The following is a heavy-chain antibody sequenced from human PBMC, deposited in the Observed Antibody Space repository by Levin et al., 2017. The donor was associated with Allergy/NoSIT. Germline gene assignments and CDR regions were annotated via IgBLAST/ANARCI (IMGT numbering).Heavy chain of an antibody. J-gene: IGHJ4*02. CDR2: VNCNSGDT. CDR3: ARNDYGDYVQNFDY. V-gene: IGHV1-2*02. D-gene: IGHD4-17*01. CDR1: GYTFIDYY. Sequence: GESLKISCKAAGYTFIDYYMHWVRQAPGQGLEWMGWVNCNSGDTNYAQKFQGRVTMTRDTSIRTAYIELSSLRSDDTAVYYCARNDYGDYVQNFDYWGQGTLVTVSS.